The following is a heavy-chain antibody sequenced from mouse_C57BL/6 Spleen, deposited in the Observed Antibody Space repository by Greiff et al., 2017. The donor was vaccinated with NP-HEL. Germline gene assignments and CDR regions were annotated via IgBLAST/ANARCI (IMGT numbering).Heavy chain of an antibody. V-gene: IGHV5-6*01. CDR3: ASTTVVATWDYFDY. CDR1: GFTFSSYG. Sequence: EVQGVESGGDLVKPGGSLKLSCAASGFTFSSYGMSWVRQTPDKRLEWVATISSGGSYTYYPDSVKGRFTISRDNAKNTLYLQMSSLKSEDTAMYYCASTTVVATWDYFDYWGQGTTLTVSS. D-gene: IGHD1-1*01. J-gene: IGHJ2*01. CDR2: ISSGGSYT.